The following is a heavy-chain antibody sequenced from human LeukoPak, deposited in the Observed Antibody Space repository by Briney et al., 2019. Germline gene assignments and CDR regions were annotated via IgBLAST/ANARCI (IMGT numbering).Heavy chain of an antibody. CDR1: GGSISSGGYY. D-gene: IGHD6-13*01. V-gene: IGHV4-31*03. CDR2: IYYSGST. CDR3: ARSIAASPRFDP. Sequence: SETLSLTCTVSGGSISSGGYYWCWIRQHPGKGLEWIGYIYYSGSTYYNPSLKSRVTISVDTSKNQFSLKLSSVTAADTAVYYCARSIAASPRFDPWGQGTLVTVSS. J-gene: IGHJ5*02.